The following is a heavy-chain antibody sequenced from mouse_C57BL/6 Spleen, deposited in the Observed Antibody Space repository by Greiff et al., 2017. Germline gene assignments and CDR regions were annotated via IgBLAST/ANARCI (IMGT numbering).Heavy chain of an antibody. CDR3: TSGYFDV. J-gene: IGHJ1*03. Sequence: QVQLQQSGAELVRPGASVTLSCKASGYTFTDYEMDWVKQTPVHGLEWIGAIDPETGGTAYNQKFKGKAILTADNSSTTASMELRVLTSEDSAVYYCTSGYFDVWGTGTPLTVSS. CDR1: GYTFTDYE. V-gene: IGHV1-15*01. CDR2: IDPETGGT.